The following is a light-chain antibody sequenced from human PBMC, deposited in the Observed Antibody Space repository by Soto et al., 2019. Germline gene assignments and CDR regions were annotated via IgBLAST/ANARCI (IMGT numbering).Light chain of an antibody. CDR2: GAS. V-gene: IGKV3-20*01. J-gene: IGKJ2*01. CDR1: QRVTSSS. Sequence: EIVLTQSPDTLYLSPGEGPTLSCRASQRVTSSSLAWYQQNPGQAPRLLISGASDRATGVPARVSGSGSGTDFTLTIRRLEPEDFAVYYCQQYVNSPVTFGQGTKLQIK. CDR3: QQYVNSPVT.